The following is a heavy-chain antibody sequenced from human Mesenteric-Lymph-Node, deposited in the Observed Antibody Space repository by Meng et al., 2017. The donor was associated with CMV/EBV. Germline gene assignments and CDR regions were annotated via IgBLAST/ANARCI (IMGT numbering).Heavy chain of an antibody. V-gene: IGHV3-11*01. Sequence: DYYMSWIRQAPGKGLEWVAYISSSSSSTYYAKYYADAVKGRFTISRDNVKSSLYLQMNSLRAEDTAVYYCVPDFWSAYFSEGPFDYWGQGTLVTVSS. CDR3: VPDFWSAYFSEGPFDY. CDR2: ISSSSSST. CDR1: DYY. D-gene: IGHD3-3*01. J-gene: IGHJ4*02.